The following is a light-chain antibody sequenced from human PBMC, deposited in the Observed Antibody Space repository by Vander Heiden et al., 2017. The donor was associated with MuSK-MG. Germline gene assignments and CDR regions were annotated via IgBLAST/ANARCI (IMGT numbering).Light chain of an antibody. CDR1: QRLSSY. CDR2: AAS. Sequence: DIQLTQSPSVLSASVGDRVTITCRASQRLSSYLSWYHQKPGKAPKLRIYAASTLQSGVPSRFSASGSGTEFTLTIGSLQLKDFAPNYCQGLTSYPLTFGHGTKVDIK. J-gene: IGKJ3*01. CDR3: QGLTSYPLT. V-gene: IGKV1-9*01.